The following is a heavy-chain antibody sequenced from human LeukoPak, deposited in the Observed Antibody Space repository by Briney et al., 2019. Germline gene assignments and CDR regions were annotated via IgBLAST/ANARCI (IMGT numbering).Heavy chain of an antibody. CDR3: ARSLDSNTYHQKNNFDC. D-gene: IGHD2/OR15-2a*01. CDR2: IYSGGDT. Sequence: PGGSLRLSCAASGFTVSSYYMSWVRQAPGKGLECVSIIYSGGDTYYADSVKGRFTISRDNSKNTLYLQMNSLRAEDTAIYYCARSLDSNTYHQKNNFDCWGQGTLVTVSS. CDR1: GFTVSSYY. J-gene: IGHJ4*02. V-gene: IGHV3-53*01.